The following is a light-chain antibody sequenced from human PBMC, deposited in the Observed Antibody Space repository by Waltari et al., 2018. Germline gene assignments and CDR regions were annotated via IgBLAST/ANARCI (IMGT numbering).Light chain of an antibody. V-gene: IGKV3-20*01. Sequence: EILLTQSPGTLSLSPGERATLSCRASQSISRALAWYQQKPGQAPRLLIFDTSKRATGIPDRFSGSGSGTDFSLTSSRLEPEDFAVYYCQHYVRLPATFGQGTKVEIK. CDR1: QSISRAL. CDR2: DTS. J-gene: IGKJ2*01. CDR3: QHYVRLPAT.